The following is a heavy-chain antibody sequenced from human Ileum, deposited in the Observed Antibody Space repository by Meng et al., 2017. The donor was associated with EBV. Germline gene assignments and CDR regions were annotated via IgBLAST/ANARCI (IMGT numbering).Heavy chain of an antibody. V-gene: IGHV4-39*01. D-gene: IGHD1-14*01. CDR1: GGTISSSSYY. CDR3: ARHHHSPTFDY. CDR2: VVYSGTT. Sequence: QLSLRESGPDRVTPSESLSLPCTVAGGTISSSSYYWAWIRQPPGEGLEWIGSVVYSGTTYYTSSLKSRVSISVDTSKNQFSLKLSSVTAADTAVYYCARHHHSPTFDYWGQETLVTVSS. J-gene: IGHJ4*02.